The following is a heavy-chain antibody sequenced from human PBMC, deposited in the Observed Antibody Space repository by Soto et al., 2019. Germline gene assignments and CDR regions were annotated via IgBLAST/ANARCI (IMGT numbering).Heavy chain of an antibody. Sequence: QVQLVQSGAEVRKPGSSVKVSCKASGGTFSRHAISWVRQAPGHGLEWMGGIIPICGTANHAQTFQGRVTIIADESTSTVYMELSSLRSEDTAMSYCARGWGYDSNDYYYAYWGQGTRVIVSS. D-gene: IGHD3-22*01. J-gene: IGHJ4*02. CDR3: ARGWGYDSNDYYYAY. CDR2: IIPICGTA. V-gene: IGHV1-69*01. CDR1: GGTFSRHA.